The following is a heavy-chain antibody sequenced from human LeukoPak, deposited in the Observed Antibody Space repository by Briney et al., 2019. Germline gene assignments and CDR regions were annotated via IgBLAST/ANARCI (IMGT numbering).Heavy chain of an antibody. D-gene: IGHD6-13*01. CDR1: GFTFSSYA. CDR2: ISYDGSNK. CDR3: ARDNREQQLVPPTFDY. Sequence: GSLRLSCVASGFTFSSYAMHWVRQAPGKGLEWVAVISYDGSNKYYADSVKGRFTISRDNSKNTLYLQMNSLRAEDTAVYYCARDNREQQLVPPTFDYWGQGTLVTVSS. V-gene: IGHV3-30-3*01. J-gene: IGHJ4*02.